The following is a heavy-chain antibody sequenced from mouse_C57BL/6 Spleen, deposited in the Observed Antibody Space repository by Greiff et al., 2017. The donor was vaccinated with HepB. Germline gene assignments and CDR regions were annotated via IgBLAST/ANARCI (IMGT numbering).Heavy chain of an antibody. Sequence: LVESGPELVKPGASVKISCKASGYSFTGYYMNWVKQSPEKSLEWIGEINPSTGGTTYNQKFKAKATLTVDKSSSTAYMQLKSLTSEDSAVYYCARSHPLLHYAMDYWGQGTSVTVSS. CDR1: GYSFTGYY. V-gene: IGHV1-42*01. J-gene: IGHJ4*01. CDR3: ARSHPLLHYAMDY. CDR2: INPSTGGT. D-gene: IGHD1-1*01.